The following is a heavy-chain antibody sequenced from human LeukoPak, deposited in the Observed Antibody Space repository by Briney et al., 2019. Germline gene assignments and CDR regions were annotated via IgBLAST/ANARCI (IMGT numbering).Heavy chain of an antibody. V-gene: IGHV4-38-2*02. CDR1: GYSISSGYY. Sequence: SETLSLTCTVSGYSISSGYYWGWIRQPPGKGLEWIGSIYHSGSTYYNPSLKSRVTISVDTSKNQFSLKLSSVTAADTAVYYCARDRGGSSWYGWFDPWGQGTLVTVSS. J-gene: IGHJ5*02. CDR2: IYHSGST. D-gene: IGHD6-13*01. CDR3: ARDRGGSSWYGWFDP.